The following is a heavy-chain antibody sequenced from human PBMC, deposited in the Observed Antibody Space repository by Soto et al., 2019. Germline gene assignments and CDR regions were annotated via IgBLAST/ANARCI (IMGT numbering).Heavy chain of an antibody. Sequence: QVQLVQYGAEVKKPGASVKVSCKASGYTFTSSYVHWVRQAPGQGLEWMAIINPNGGSTNYAQKFQGRVTVTRDTSTSTVFMELSSLQSEDTAVYYCARDLAAANYWGQGTLVTVSS. J-gene: IGHJ4*02. CDR2: INPNGGST. V-gene: IGHV1-46*01. D-gene: IGHD6-25*01. CDR1: GYTFTSSY. CDR3: ARDLAAANY.